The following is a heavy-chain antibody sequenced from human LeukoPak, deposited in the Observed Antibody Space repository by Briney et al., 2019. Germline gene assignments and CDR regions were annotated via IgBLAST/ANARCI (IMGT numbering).Heavy chain of an antibody. J-gene: IGHJ5*02. CDR1: GFTFSNYA. CDR3: AKTPGRYDSSGYYGP. Sequence: GGSLRLSCAASGFTFSNYAMSWVRQAPGKGLEWVSTVSNSGNTAYYADSVKGRFTISRDNSKNTLYLQMNSLRAEDTAVYYCAKTPGRYDSSGYYGPWGQGTLVTVSS. CDR2: VSNSGNTA. V-gene: IGHV3-23*01. D-gene: IGHD3-22*01.